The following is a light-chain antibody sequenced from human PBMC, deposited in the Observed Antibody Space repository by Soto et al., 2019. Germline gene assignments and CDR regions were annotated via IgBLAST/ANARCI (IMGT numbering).Light chain of an antibody. Sequence: DIQLTQSPSFLSASVGDRVTITCRASQGISSNLAWYQKKPGKAPKPLIYAASTLQSGVPSRFSGSGSGTEFTLTISSLQPEDFATYYCQQLNSYPRTFGQGTKVEIK. CDR2: AAS. J-gene: IGKJ1*01. CDR1: QGISSN. V-gene: IGKV1-9*01. CDR3: QQLNSYPRT.